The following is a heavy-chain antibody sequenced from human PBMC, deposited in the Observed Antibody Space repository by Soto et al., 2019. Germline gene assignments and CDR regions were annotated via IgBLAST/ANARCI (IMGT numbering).Heavy chain of an antibody. D-gene: IGHD2-8*01. CDR3: ARDWRRPMVYAISRFDP. V-gene: IGHV4-34*01. J-gene: IGHJ5*02. CDR2: INHSGST. Sequence: SETLSLTCAVYGGSFSGYYWSWIRQPPGKGLEWIGEINHSGSTNYNPSLKSRVTISVDTSKNQFSLKLSLRSDDTAVYYCARDWRRPMVYAISRFDPRGQGTLVTVSS. CDR1: GGSFSGYY.